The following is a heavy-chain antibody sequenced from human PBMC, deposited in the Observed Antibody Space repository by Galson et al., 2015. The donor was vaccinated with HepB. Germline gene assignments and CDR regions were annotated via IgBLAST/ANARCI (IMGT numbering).Heavy chain of an antibody. CDR1: GFTFSNAW. J-gene: IGHJ4*02. CDR2: IKSKTDGGTT. Sequence: SLRLSCAASGFTFSNAWMSWVRQAPGKGLEWVGRIKSKTDGGTTDYAAPVKGRFTISRDDSKNTLYLQMNSLKTEDTAVYYCTTGRADYGDLPSGDWGQGTLVTVSS. V-gene: IGHV3-15*01. D-gene: IGHD4-17*01. CDR3: TTGRADYGDLPSGD.